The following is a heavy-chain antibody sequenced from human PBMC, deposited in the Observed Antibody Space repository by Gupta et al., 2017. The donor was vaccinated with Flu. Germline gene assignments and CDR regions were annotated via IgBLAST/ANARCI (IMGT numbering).Heavy chain of an antibody. CDR1: GFTFSHAR. J-gene: IGHJ6*02. V-gene: IGHV3-15*01. Sequence: EVQLVESGGGLGKPGGSLRLSCTACGFTFSHARMYWVRQAAGRGLEWLGRIRSNSDRGTTDFAPPVRGRFAISRDDSRNTLYLQMNSLKTEDTAVYYCTADIRGPCCMDVWGQGTTVTVSS. D-gene: IGHD3-10*01. CDR2: IRSNSDRGTT. CDR3: TADIRGPCCMDV.